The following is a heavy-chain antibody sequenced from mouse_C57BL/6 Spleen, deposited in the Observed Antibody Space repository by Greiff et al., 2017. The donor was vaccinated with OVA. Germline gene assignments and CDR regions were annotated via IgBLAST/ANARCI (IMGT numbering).Heavy chain of an antibody. D-gene: IGHD1-1*01. CDR2: IWSGGST. J-gene: IGHJ3*01. CDR3: ASSPYYGSSYGFAY. V-gene: IGHV2-2*01. CDR1: GFSLTSYG. Sequence: VQLQQSGPGLVQPSQSLSITCTVSGFSLTSYGVHWVRQSPGKGLEWLGVIWSGGSTDYNAAFISRLSISKDNSKSQVFFKMNSLQADDTAIYYCASSPYYGSSYGFAYWGQGTLVTVSA.